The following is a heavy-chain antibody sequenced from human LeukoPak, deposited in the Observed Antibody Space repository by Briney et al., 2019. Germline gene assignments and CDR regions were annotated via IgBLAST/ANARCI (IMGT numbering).Heavy chain of an antibody. D-gene: IGHD6-19*01. CDR3: ATRPTIAVAGGRYFDY. CDR1: GYTLTELS. Sequence: ASVKVSCKVSGYTLTELSMHWVRQAPGKGLEWMGGFDPEDGETIYAQKFQGRVTMTEDTSTDTAYMELSSLRSEDTAVYCRATRPTIAVAGGRYFDYWGQGTLVTVSS. V-gene: IGHV1-24*01. J-gene: IGHJ4*02. CDR2: FDPEDGET.